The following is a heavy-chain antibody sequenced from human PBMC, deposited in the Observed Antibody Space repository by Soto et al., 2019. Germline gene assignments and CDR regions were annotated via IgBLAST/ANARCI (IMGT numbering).Heavy chain of an antibody. D-gene: IGHD2-15*01. CDR1: GFTFSSYA. CDR2: LSGSGGST. V-gene: IGHV3-23*01. CDR3: ARDRYCSGGSCYLNY. Sequence: EVQLLESGGGLVQPGGSLRLSCVTSGFTFSSYAMSWVRQAPGKGLEWVSALSGSGGSTFYADSVKGRFTISRDNSKNTRSLQMNSLRAEDTAIYYCARDRYCSGGSCYLNYWGQGTLVTVSS. J-gene: IGHJ4*02.